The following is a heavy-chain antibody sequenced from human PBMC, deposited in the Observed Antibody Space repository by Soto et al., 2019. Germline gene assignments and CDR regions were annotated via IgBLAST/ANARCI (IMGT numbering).Heavy chain of an antibody. D-gene: IGHD1-20*01. V-gene: IGHV5-51*01. J-gene: IGHJ4*02. CDR3: ARQEDVTGTVDYAYGY. CDR2: SYPGDSDT. Sequence: RGESLKISCKACGYIFTNYWIGGLPQLPGKGLEWRGVSYPGDSDTIYSPSFQIQVTSSADKSITTAYLQWSSLKASDTAMYYCARQEDVTGTVDYAYGYWGQGTLVTVSS. CDR1: GYIFTNYW.